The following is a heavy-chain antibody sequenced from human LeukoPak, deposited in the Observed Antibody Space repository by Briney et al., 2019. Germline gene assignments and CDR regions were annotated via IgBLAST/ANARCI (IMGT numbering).Heavy chain of an antibody. D-gene: IGHD3-22*01. CDR3: AKDLSNSDDTSDYHDALDI. CDR1: GYTFTGYY. J-gene: IGHJ3*02. V-gene: IGHV1-69*13. CDR2: IIPLFGTA. Sequence: SVKVSCKASGYTFTGYYMHWVRQAPGQGLVWMGGIIPLFGTANYAQRFQGRVTITADESTSTAYMELSSLRSEDTAVYYCAKDLSNSDDTSDYHDALDIWGQGTMVTVSS.